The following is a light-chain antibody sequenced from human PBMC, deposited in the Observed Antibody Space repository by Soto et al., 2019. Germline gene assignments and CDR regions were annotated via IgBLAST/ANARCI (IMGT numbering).Light chain of an antibody. CDR1: SSNIGSNY. CDR3: AAGDYSLSGPVV. V-gene: IGLV1-47*01. Sequence: QSVLTQPPSASGTPGQRVTISCSGSSSNIGSNYVYWYQQLPGTAPKLLIYRNNQRPSGVPDRFSGSKSGTSASLAISGLRSEDEAEYYCAAGDYSLSGPVVFGGGTQLTVL. J-gene: IGLJ2*01. CDR2: RNN.